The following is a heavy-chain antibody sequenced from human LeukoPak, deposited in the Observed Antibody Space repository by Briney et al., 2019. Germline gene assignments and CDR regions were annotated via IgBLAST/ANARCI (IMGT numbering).Heavy chain of an antibody. CDR2: IHPRRGDT. D-gene: IGHD3-10*01. V-gene: IGHV1-2*02. CDR3: AGIKDTSMVRGVIIPTSGMDV. Sequence: ASVKVSCKTSGYSFTAFYIHWVRQAPGQGLEWMGWIHPRRGDTNYAQKFQGRVTMTRDTSISTAYLDLSSLRSDDTAVYYCAGIKDTSMVRGVIIPTSGMDVWGQGTTVTVSS. J-gene: IGHJ6*02. CDR1: GYSFTAFY.